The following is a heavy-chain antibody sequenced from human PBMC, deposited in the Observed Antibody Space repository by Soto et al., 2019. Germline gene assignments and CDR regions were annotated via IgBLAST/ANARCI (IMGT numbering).Heavy chain of an antibody. D-gene: IGHD2-2*01. Sequence: QVQLQQWGAGLLKPSETLSLTCAVYGGSFSGYYWSWIRQPPGKGLEWSGEINHSGSTNYNPSLKSRVTISVDTSKNQFSLKLSSVTAADTAVYYCARVRLRVVVVPAAKYFDYWGQGTLVTVSS. J-gene: IGHJ4*02. CDR1: GGSFSGYY. V-gene: IGHV4-34*01. CDR3: ARVRLRVVVVPAAKYFDY. CDR2: INHSGST.